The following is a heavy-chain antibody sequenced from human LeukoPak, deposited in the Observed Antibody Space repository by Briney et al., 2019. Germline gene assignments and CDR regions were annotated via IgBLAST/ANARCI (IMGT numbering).Heavy chain of an antibody. D-gene: IGHD6-19*01. CDR1: GFTFDDYA. J-gene: IGHJ4*02. CDR2: ISGSGGST. CDR3: AKDRHIAVAGIPQYYFDY. Sequence: GRSLRLSCAASGFTFDDYAMHWVRQAPGKGLEWVSAISGSGGSTYYADSVKGRFTISRDNSKNTLYLQMNSLRAEDTAVYYCAKDRHIAVAGIPQYYFDYWGQGTLVTVSS. V-gene: IGHV3-23*01.